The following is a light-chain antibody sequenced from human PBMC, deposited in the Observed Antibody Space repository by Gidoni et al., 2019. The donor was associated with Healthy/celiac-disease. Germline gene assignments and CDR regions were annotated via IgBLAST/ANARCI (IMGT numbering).Light chain of an antibody. Sequence: QSVLTQPPSVSAAPGQQVTISCSGSSSNIGNNYVYWYQQLPGTAPKLLIYENNKRPSGIPDRFSGSKSGTSATLGITGLQTGDEADYYCGTWDSSLSAGVFGGGTKLTVL. CDR1: SSNIGNNY. V-gene: IGLV1-51*02. CDR2: ENN. J-gene: IGLJ3*02. CDR3: GTWDSSLSAGV.